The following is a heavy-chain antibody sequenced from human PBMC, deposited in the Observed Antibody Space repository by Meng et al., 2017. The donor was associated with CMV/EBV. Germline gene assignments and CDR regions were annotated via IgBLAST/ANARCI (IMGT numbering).Heavy chain of an antibody. D-gene: IGHD2-2*01. CDR2: IYHSGST. CDR3: AREWGGIVVVPAAMGIDY. V-gene: IGHV4-38-2*02. J-gene: IGHJ4*02. Sequence: SETLSLTCTVSGYSISSGYYWGWIRQPPRKGLEWIGSIYHSGSTYYNPSLKSRVTISVDTSKNQFSLKLSSVTAADTAVYYCAREWGGIVVVPAAMGIDYWGQGTLVTVSS. CDR1: GYSISSGYY.